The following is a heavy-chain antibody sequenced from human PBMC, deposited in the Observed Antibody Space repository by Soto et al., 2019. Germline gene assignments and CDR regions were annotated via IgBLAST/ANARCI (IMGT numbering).Heavy chain of an antibody. J-gene: IGHJ4*02. D-gene: IGHD5-18*01. CDR1: GFSLSTSGVG. V-gene: IGHV2-5*01. Sequence: SGPTLVNPTQTLTLTCTFSGFSLSTSGVGVGWIRQPPGRALEWLALIYWNDDNRYSPSLKSRLTITKDTSKNQVVLTMTTMDPVDTATYYCARTTGYNYDFDYWGQGTLVTVS. CDR3: ARTTGYNYDFDY. CDR2: IYWNDDN.